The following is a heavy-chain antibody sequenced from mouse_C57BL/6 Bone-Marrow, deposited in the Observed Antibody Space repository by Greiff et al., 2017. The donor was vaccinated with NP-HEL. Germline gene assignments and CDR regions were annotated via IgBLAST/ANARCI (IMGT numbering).Heavy chain of an antibody. D-gene: IGHD1-1*01. CDR1: GFSLSTFGMG. Sequence: VKLQESGPGILQPSQTLSLTCSFSGFSLSTFGMGVGWIRQPSGKGLEWLAHIWWDDDKYYNPALKSRLTISKDTSKNQVFLKIANVDTADTATYYCARTFYYYGSSLFAYWGQGTLVTVSA. CDR3: ARTFYYYGSSLFAY. V-gene: IGHV8-8*01. CDR2: IWWDDDK. J-gene: IGHJ3*01.